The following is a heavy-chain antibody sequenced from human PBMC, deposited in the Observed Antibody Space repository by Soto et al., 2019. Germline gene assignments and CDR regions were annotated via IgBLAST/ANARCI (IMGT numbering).Heavy chain of an antibody. CDR1: GFTFSAYA. Sequence: EVQLLESGGGVVQPGGSLRLSCAASGFTFSAYAMTWVRQAPGKGLEWVSVISGSAGATYYADSVKGRFTISRDKSKNTLYLQMTSLRAEDAAGYYCARQDYSTTWYLDYWGQGTLVTVSS. CDR2: ISGSAGAT. V-gene: IGHV3-23*01. D-gene: IGHD6-13*01. CDR3: ARQDYSTTWYLDY. J-gene: IGHJ4*02.